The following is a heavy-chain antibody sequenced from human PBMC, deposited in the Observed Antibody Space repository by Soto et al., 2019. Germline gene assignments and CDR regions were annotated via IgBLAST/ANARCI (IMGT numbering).Heavy chain of an antibody. CDR1: GFTFSNAW. CDR3: TTDLTQYYDFWSGYYTGNGYYYGMDV. Sequence: GGSLRLSCAASGFTFSNAWMSWVRQAPGKGLEWVGRIKSKTDGGTTDYAAPVKGRFTISRDDSKNTLYLQMNSLKTEDTAVYYCTTDLTQYYDFWSGYYTGNGYYYGMDVWGQGTTVTVS. J-gene: IGHJ6*02. D-gene: IGHD3-3*01. V-gene: IGHV3-15*01. CDR2: IKSKTDGGTT.